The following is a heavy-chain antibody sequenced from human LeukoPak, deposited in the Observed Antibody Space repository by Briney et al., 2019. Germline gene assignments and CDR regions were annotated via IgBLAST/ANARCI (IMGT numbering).Heavy chain of an antibody. CDR2: IRHDGSDK. J-gene: IGHJ6*02. Sequence: GGSLRLSCAASGLTFSNYWIDWVRQAPGKGLEWVANIRHDGSDKKYVDSVKGRFTISRDNAENLLFLQMNSLRAEDTAVYYCARRITIAAAGWGYGMDVWGQGTTVTVSS. CDR1: GLTFSNYW. CDR3: ARRITIAAAGWGYGMDV. V-gene: IGHV3-7*03. D-gene: IGHD6-13*01.